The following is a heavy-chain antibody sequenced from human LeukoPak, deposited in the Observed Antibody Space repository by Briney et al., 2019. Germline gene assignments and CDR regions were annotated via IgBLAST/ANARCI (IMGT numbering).Heavy chain of an antibody. J-gene: IGHJ4*02. Sequence: ASVTVSCKASGYTFTAFYIDWVRQAPGQGLEWMGWIHLKTGDTHFAHKFRDTITMTRDTSISTAYMELSRLRSDDTAVYYCARADYGGNLDDYWGQGTLVTVSS. D-gene: IGHD4-23*01. CDR1: GYTFTAFY. CDR2: IHLKTGDT. CDR3: ARADYGGNLDDY. V-gene: IGHV1-2*02.